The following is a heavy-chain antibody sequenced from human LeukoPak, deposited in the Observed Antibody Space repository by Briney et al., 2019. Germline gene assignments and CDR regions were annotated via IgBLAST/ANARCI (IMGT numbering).Heavy chain of an antibody. J-gene: IGHJ4*02. CDR1: GYSISSGYY. D-gene: IGHD3-22*01. CDR2: IYHSGST. Sequence: SETLSLTCAVPGYSISSGYYWGWIRQPPGKGLEWIGSIYHSGSTYYNPSLKSRVTISVDTSKNQFSLKLSSVTAADTAVYYCARHFRPYPFRGVVVIYYFDYWGQGTLVTVSS. CDR3: ARHFRPYPFRGVVVIYYFDY. V-gene: IGHV4-38-2*01.